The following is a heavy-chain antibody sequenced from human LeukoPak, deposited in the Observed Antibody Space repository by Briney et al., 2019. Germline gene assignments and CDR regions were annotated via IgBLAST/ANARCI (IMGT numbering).Heavy chain of an antibody. CDR1: GFTFSDHY. CDR2: ISGSGDPK. V-gene: IGHV3-11*01. CDR3: ARGDGLFDY. Sequence: GGSLRLSCAASGFTFSDHYMSWIRQVPGKGLEWISYISGSGDPKYYAGSVKGRFTISRDNVKNSLYLQMNSLRAEDTAVYYCARGDGLFDYWGQGTLVTVSS. J-gene: IGHJ4*02. D-gene: IGHD3/OR15-3a*01.